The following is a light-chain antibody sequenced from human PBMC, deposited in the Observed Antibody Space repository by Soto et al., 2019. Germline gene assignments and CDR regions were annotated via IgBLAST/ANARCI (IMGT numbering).Light chain of an antibody. CDR1: SSDVGAYNY. CDR3: SSYTSSTTLV. Sequence: QSALTQPASVSGSPGQSITISCTGTSSDVGAYNYVSWYQQHPGKAPKLMIYDVSNRPSGVSNRFSGSKSGNTASLTISGLQAEDEAAYYCSSYTSSTTLVFGGGTKLTVL. V-gene: IGLV2-14*01. J-gene: IGLJ2*01. CDR2: DVS.